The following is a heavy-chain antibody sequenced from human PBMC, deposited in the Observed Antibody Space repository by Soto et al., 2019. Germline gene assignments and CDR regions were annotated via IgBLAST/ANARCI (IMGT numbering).Heavy chain of an antibody. CDR1: GVSISNHY. V-gene: IGHV4-59*11. CDR2: IYYSGST. CDR3: ARAPRGNYGYPSYFDY. D-gene: IGHD3-10*01. Sequence: SETLSLTCTVSGVSISNHYWSWIRQPPGKGLEWIGYIYYSGSTNYNPSLKSRVTISVDTSKNQFSLKLSSVTAADTAVYYCARAPRGNYGYPSYFDYWGQGTLVTVSS. J-gene: IGHJ4*02.